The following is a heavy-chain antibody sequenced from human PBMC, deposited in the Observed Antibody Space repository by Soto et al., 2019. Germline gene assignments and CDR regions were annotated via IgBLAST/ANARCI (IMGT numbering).Heavy chain of an antibody. CDR1: GFTFSNYG. J-gene: IGHJ5*02. CDR3: ARAPYKDIVVVPAAQSWIDL. V-gene: IGHV3-30*03. Sequence: GGSLRLSCAASGFTFSNYGIHWVRQAPGKGLEWVAVISHDGNKEYYADSVKGRFTVSRDNSKKTVYLQMNSLRAEDTAVYYCARAPYKDIVVVPAAQSWIDLSGQGTLVTVSS. D-gene: IGHD2-2*01. CDR2: ISHDGNKE.